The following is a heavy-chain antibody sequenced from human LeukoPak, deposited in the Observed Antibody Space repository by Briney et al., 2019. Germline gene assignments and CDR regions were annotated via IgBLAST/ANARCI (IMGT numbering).Heavy chain of an antibody. CDR3: AREAVLRYLTYNWFDP. Sequence: ASVKVSCKASGYTFTGYYMHWVRQAPGQGLEWMGWINPNSGGTNYAQKFQGRVTMTRDTSISTAHMELSRLRSDDTAVYYCAREAVLRYLTYNWFDPWGQGTLVTVSS. V-gene: IGHV1-2*02. J-gene: IGHJ5*02. D-gene: IGHD3-9*01. CDR1: GYTFTGYY. CDR2: INPNSGGT.